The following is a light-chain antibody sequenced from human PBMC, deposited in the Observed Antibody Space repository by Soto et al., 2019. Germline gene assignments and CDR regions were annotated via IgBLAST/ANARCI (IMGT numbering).Light chain of an antibody. Sequence: DIQMTQSPSSLSAVVGDRVTITCRTSQSIRSYLNWYQQKSGKAPKLLISAASNLQSGVPYRFSGSGSGTDFTLTISSLQPEDVATDYCQHSHSTPRITFGQGTRLEIK. J-gene: IGKJ5*01. CDR3: QHSHSTPRIT. CDR1: QSIRSY. CDR2: AAS. V-gene: IGKV1-39*01.